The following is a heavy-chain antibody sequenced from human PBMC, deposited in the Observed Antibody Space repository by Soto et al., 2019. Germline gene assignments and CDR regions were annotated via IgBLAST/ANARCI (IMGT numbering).Heavy chain of an antibody. CDR3: ARRFDYGGNSEAFDI. CDR2: ISSSSSYI. Sequence: PGGSLRLSCAASGFTFSSYSMNWVRQAPGKGLEWVSSISSSSSYIYYADSVKGRFTISRDNAKNSLYLQMNSLRAEDTAVYYCARRFDYGGNSEAFDIWGQGTMVTVSS. V-gene: IGHV3-21*01. D-gene: IGHD4-17*01. CDR1: GFTFSSYS. J-gene: IGHJ3*02.